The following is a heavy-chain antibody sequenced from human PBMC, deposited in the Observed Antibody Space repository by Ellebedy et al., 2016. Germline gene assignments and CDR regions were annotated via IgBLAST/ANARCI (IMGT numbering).Heavy chain of an antibody. CDR1: GGSISSGSYY. J-gene: IGHJ5*02. D-gene: IGHD1-26*01. Sequence: SETLSLXXTVSGGSISSGSYYWSWIRQPAGKGLQWIGRISSSGSTNYNPSLKSRATMSVDTSKNQFSLKLSSVTAADTAVYHCARDHSGRYFLEDWGFDPWGQGTLVTVSS. CDR2: ISSSGST. CDR3: ARDHSGRYFLEDWGFDP. V-gene: IGHV4-61*02.